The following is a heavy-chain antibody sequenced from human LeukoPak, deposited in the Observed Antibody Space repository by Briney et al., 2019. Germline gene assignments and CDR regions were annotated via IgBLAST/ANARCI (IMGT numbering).Heavy chain of an antibody. D-gene: IGHD2-15*01. V-gene: IGHV4-59*11. Sequence: PSQTLSLTCTVSGGSISSHYWTWIRQSPVKGLEWIGDISNSGSTSYNPSLKSRVTISIDTSKNQFSLKLSSVTAADTAVYYCGRDALVGYFSYYYMDVWGKGTTVTVSS. CDR1: GGSISSHY. CDR2: ISNSGST. J-gene: IGHJ6*03. CDR3: GRDALVGYFSYYYMDV.